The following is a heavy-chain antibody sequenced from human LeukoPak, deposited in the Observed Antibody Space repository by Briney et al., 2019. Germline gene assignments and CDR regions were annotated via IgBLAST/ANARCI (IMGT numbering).Heavy chain of an antibody. CDR3: VRDLVTTGPYGMDV. Sequence: ASVRVSCKASGYTFTNYYIHWVRQAPGHGLEWMGAINPSSGGTNSAQKFQGRVSMTRDTSISTAYMEVSRLRSDDTAVFYCVRDLVTTGPYGMDVWGQGTTVTVPS. J-gene: IGHJ6*02. D-gene: IGHD4-17*01. V-gene: IGHV1-2*02. CDR2: INPSSGGT. CDR1: GYTFTNYY.